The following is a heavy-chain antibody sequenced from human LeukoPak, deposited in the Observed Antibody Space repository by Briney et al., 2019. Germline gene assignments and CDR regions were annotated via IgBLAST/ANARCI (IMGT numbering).Heavy chain of an antibody. D-gene: IGHD2-2*01. J-gene: IGHJ4*02. CDR1: GFTFSSYA. Sequence: GGSLRLSCAGSGFTFSSYAMSWVRQAPGKGLEWVSSITGSGGRTYYAGSVKGRFTISRDNSKNTLYLQMNSLRADETAVYYCASRPGADIGPLDYWGQGTLVSASS. CDR3: ASRPGADIGPLDY. CDR2: ITGSGGRT. V-gene: IGHV3-23*01.